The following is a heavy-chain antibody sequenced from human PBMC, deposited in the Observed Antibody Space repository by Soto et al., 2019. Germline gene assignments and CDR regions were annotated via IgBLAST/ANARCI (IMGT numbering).Heavy chain of an antibody. V-gene: IGHV4-31*03. Sequence: SETLSLTCTVSGGSISSGGYYWSWIRQHPXKGLEWIGYIYYSGSTYYNPSLKSRVTISVDTSKNQFSLKLSSVTAADTAVYYCARGKGFTVFGVVLTDAFDIWGQGTMVTVSS. J-gene: IGHJ3*02. D-gene: IGHD3-3*01. CDR3: ARGKGFTVFGVVLTDAFDI. CDR1: GGSISSGGYY. CDR2: IYYSGST.